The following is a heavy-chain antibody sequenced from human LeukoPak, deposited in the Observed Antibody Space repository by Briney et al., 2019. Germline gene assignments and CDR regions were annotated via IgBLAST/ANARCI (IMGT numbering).Heavy chain of an antibody. CDR1: GFSFRSFT. CDR3: ARGDCITTRCYLPRWFDP. CDR2: ISSDRRSI. J-gene: IGHJ5*02. Sequence: AESLTLFCAASGFSFRSFTMSWVRQAPGKGLEWVSSISSDRRSIDQAGIVKGRFPNTRENATNSLYSQTDSLSGGDPALSYSARGDCITTRCYLPRWFDPWGQGTLVTVSS. V-gene: IGHV3-21*01. D-gene: IGHD2-2*01.